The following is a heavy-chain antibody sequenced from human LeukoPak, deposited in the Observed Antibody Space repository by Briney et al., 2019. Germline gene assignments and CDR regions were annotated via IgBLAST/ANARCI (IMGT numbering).Heavy chain of an antibody. J-gene: IGHJ3*02. CDR1: GFTFSDYY. Sequence: GGSLRLSCAASGFTFSDYYMSWIRQAPGKGLEWVSYISSRSSYTNYADSGKGRFTISRDNTKNSLYLQMNSLRAEDTAVYYCARQEYSWGFDIWGQGTMVTVSS. CDR2: ISSRSSYT. V-gene: IGHV3-11*03. D-gene: IGHD2/OR15-2a*01. CDR3: ARQEYSWGFDI.